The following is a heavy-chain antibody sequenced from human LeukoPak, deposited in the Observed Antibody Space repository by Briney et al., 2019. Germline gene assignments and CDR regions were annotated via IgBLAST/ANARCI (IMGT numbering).Heavy chain of an antibody. CDR1: GFTFSSYA. CDR3: AKDLRGYSYGLDAFDI. V-gene: IGHV3-23*01. D-gene: IGHD5-18*01. J-gene: IGHJ3*02. Sequence: GGSLRLSCAASGFTFSSYAMSWVRQAPGKGLEWVSAISGSGGSTYYADSVKGRFTISRDNSKNTLYLQMNSLRAEDTAVYYCAKDLRGYSYGLDAFDIWGQGTMVTVSS. CDR2: ISGSGGST.